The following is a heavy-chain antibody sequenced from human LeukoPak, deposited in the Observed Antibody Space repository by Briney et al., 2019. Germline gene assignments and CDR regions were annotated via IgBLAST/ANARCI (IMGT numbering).Heavy chain of an antibody. V-gene: IGHV7-4-1*02. CDR1: GYKFISYA. CDR2: INTDTGNP. Sequence: ASVKVSCKGSGYKFISYAMNWVRQAPGQGPEWMGWINTDTGNPTYARGFTGQYVFSVDTSVTTAYLQINSLRTEDTAVYYCARGGYYGGSGTYGFFDYWGQGSLVTVSS. D-gene: IGHD3-10*01. J-gene: IGHJ4*03. CDR3: ARGGYYGGSGTYGFFDY.